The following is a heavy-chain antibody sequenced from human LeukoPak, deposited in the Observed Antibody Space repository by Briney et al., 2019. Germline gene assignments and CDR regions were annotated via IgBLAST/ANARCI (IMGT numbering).Heavy chain of an antibody. CDR1: GFTFSSYA. V-gene: IGHV3-23*01. D-gene: IGHD3-9*01. J-gene: IGHJ4*02. CDR3: AKSDRILTGYYPAREFDY. CDR2: ISGSGGST. Sequence: QSGGSLRLSCAASGFTFSSYAMSWVRQAPGKGLEWVSAISGSGGSTYYADSVKGRFTISRDNSKNTLYLQMNSLRAEDTAVYYRAKSDRILTGYYPAREFDYWGQGTLVTVSS.